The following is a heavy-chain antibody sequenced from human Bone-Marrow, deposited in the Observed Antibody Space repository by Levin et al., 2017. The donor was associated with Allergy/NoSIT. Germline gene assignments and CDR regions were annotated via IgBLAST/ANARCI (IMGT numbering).Heavy chain of an antibody. J-gene: IGHJ4*02. Sequence: SETLSLTCTVSGGSISGSNYYWGWIRQPPGKGLEWIGSIYYGGTTYYNPSLKSRVSISVDTSKNQFSLKLNSVTATDTAVYYCAHHYGSGSYFNCWGQGTLVTVSS. CDR3: AHHYGSGSYFNC. CDR2: IYYGGTT. CDR1: GGSISGSNYY. V-gene: IGHV4-39*01. D-gene: IGHD3-10*01.